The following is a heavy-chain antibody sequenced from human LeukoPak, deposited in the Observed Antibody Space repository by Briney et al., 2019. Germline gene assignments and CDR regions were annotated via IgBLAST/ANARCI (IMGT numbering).Heavy chain of an antibody. CDR2: IKQDGSEK. J-gene: IGHJ4*02. Sequence: GGSLRLSCAASGFSFSSYWMSWVRQAPGKGLEWVANIKQDGSEKYYVDSVKGRFTISRDNAKNSLYLQMSSLRAEDTAVYYCARGFRGWYAEGFDYWGQGTLVTVSS. CDR1: GFSFSSYW. CDR3: ARGFRGWYAEGFDY. D-gene: IGHD6-19*01. V-gene: IGHV3-7*01.